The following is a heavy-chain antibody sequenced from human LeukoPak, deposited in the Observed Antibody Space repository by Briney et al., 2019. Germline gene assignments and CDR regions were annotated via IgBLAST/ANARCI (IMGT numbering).Heavy chain of an antibody. CDR1: GDSISSGGYY. V-gene: IGHV4-30-2*01. J-gene: IGHJ4*02. D-gene: IGHD6-13*01. CDR2: IYHSGST. Sequence: SETLSLTCSVSGDSISSGGYYWSWIRQPPGKGLEWIGYIYHSGSTYYNPSLKSRVTISVDRSKNQFSLKLSSVTAADTAVYYCARGPDSSSWGYFDYWGQGTLVTVSS. CDR3: ARGPDSSSWGYFDY.